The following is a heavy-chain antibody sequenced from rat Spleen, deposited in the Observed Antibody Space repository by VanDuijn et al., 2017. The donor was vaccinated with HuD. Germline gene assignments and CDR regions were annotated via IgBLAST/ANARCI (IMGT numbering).Heavy chain of an antibody. CDR2: IINTGGIT. Sequence: EVQLVESGGGLVQPGRSLKLSCVASGFTFNNYWMTWIRQAPGKGLEWVASIINTGGITYYPDSVKGRFTISRDNAQSTLYLQMDSLRAEDTATYYCARPSYGFPFAYWGQGTLVTVSS. CDR3: ARPSYGFPFAY. J-gene: IGHJ3*01. V-gene: IGHV5-31*01. D-gene: IGHD1-3*01. CDR1: GFTFNNYW.